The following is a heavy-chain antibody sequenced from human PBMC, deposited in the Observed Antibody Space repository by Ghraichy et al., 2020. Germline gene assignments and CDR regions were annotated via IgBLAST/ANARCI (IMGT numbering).Heavy chain of an antibody. Sequence: GGSPRLSCAASGFTFSSYAMSWVRQAPGKRLEWVSALNGSGLSTYYADSVKGRFTISRDNSKNTVFLHMNSLRAEDTAIYYCAGPSYYDSSGFGYWGQGTLVTVSS. CDR3: AGPSYYDSSGFGY. CDR1: GFTFSSYA. J-gene: IGHJ4*02. D-gene: IGHD3-22*01. CDR2: LNGSGLST. V-gene: IGHV3-23*01.